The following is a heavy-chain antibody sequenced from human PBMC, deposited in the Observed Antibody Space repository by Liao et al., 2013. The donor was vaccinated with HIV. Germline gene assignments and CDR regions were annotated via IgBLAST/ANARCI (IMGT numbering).Heavy chain of an antibody. Sequence: QVQLQESGPGLVKPSETLSLTCTVSGGSISSHYWSCIRQPAGKGLEWIGRIYTSGSTNYNPSLKSRVTMSVDTSKNQFSLKLSSVTAADTAVYYCAREGRRGRLGGYFPGRVRRYPVRDPFGPTLGSLPYRNGSPYYG. J-gene: IGHJ6*01. V-gene: IGHV4-4*07. CDR3: AREGRRGRLGGYFPGRVRRYPVRDPFGPTLGSLPYRNGSPYYG. CDR2: IYTSGST. CDR1: GGSISSHY. D-gene: IGHD3-10*02.